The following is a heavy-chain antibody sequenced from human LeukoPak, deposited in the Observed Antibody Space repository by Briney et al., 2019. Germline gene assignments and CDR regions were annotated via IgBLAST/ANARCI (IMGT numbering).Heavy chain of an antibody. V-gene: IGHV4-34*01. Sequence: SETLSLTCAVYGGSFSGYYWSWIRQPPGKGLEWIGEINHSRSTNYNPSLKSRVTISVDTSKNQFSLKLSSVTAADTAVYYCARGARHFDLWGRGTLVTVSS. CDR2: INHSRST. CDR3: ARGARHFDL. CDR1: GGSFSGYY. J-gene: IGHJ2*01.